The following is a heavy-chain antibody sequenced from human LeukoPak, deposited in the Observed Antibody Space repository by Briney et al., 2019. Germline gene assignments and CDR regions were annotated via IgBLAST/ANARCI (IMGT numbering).Heavy chain of an antibody. CDR3: VREREPYYYDSSGYDDAFDI. V-gene: IGHV3-21*01. Sequence: GGSLRLSCAASGFTFSGYSMNWVRQAPGKGLEWVSSISSSSSYIYYADSVKGRFTISRDNAKNSLYLQMNSLRAEDTAVYYCVREREPYYYDSSGYDDAFDIWGKGTMVTVSS. CDR2: ISSSSSYI. J-gene: IGHJ3*02. CDR1: GFTFSGYS. D-gene: IGHD3-22*01.